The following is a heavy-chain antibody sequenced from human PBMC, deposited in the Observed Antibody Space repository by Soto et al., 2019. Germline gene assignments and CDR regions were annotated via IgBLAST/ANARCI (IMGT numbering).Heavy chain of an antibody. CDR1: GGTFSSYT. CDR2: IIPILGIA. CDR3: ARSIVPAAILQDAFDI. Sequence: ASVKFSCKASGGTFSSYTISWVRQAPGQGLEWMGRIIPILGIANYAQKFQGRVTITADKSTSTAYMELSSLRSEDTAVYYCARSIVPAAILQDAFDIWGQGTMVTVSS. D-gene: IGHD2-2*01. J-gene: IGHJ3*02. V-gene: IGHV1-69*02.